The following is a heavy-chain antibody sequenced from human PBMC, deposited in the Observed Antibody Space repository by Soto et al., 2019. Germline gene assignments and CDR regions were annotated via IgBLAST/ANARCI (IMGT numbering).Heavy chain of an antibody. CDR3: ARHVEGAQQLRAFDI. CDR2: IYPGDSDT. D-gene: IGHD6-13*01. CDR1: GYSFTSYW. V-gene: IGHV5-51*01. J-gene: IGHJ3*02. Sequence: GESLKISCKGSGYSFTSYWIGWVRQMPGKGLEWMGIIYPGDSDTRYSPSFQGQVTISADKSISTAYLQWSSLKASDTAMYYCARHVEGAQQLRAFDIWGQGTMVTVSS.